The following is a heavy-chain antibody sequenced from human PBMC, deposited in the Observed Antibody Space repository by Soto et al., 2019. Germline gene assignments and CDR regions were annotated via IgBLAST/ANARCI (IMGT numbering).Heavy chain of an antibody. J-gene: IGHJ4*02. CDR1: GGSFSGYY. CDR3: ARGVVVVAATRHFDY. Sequence: QVQLQQWGAGLLKPSETLSLTCAVYGGSFSGYYWSWIRQPPGKGLEWIGEINHSGSTNYNPSLKSRVTISVDTSKNQFSLKLSSVTAADTAVYYCARGVVVVAATRHFDYWGQGTLVTVSS. CDR2: INHSGST. V-gene: IGHV4-34*01. D-gene: IGHD2-15*01.